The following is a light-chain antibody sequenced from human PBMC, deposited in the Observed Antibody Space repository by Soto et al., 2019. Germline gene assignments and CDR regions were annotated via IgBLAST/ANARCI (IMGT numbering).Light chain of an antibody. Sequence: QSALTQPPSASGTPGQRVTMSCSGNDSNIGSNAVNWYQQVPGTAPKLLIHTNNERPSGVTDRFSGSKSGTSASLAISGLQSGDEADYYCSAWDDSLNGWVFGGGTQLTVL. CDR1: DSNIGSNA. CDR2: TNN. V-gene: IGLV1-44*01. CDR3: SAWDDSLNGWV. J-gene: IGLJ7*01.